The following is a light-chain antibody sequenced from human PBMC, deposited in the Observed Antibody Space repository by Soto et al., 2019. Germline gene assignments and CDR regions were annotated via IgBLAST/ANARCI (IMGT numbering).Light chain of an antibody. J-gene: IGKJ1*01. CDR2: WAS. CDR3: QQYRSDPWT. Sequence: DIVMTQSPDSLAVSLGERATINCKSSQSVLYSSNNQNSLAWYQQKPGQPPKLLIYWASTRESGVPDRFSGSGSGTDFSRTISSLQAEEVALYYGQQYRSDPWTFGQGTKVEIK. V-gene: IGKV4-1*01. CDR1: QSVLYSSNNQNS.